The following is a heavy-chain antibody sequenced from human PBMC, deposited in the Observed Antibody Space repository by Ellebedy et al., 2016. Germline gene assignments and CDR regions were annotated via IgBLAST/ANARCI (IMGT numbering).Heavy chain of an antibody. CDR3: VRYARLADY. CDR1: GFTFSTYS. J-gene: IGHJ4*02. CDR2: ISSSSSII. V-gene: IGHV3-48*04. D-gene: IGHD2-8*01. Sequence: GESLKISXAAAGFTFSTYSMNWVRQAPGKGLEWVSYISSSSSIIYYADSVKGRFTISRDNAKNSLNLQMNSLRAEDTAVYYCVRYARLADYWGQGTLVTVSS.